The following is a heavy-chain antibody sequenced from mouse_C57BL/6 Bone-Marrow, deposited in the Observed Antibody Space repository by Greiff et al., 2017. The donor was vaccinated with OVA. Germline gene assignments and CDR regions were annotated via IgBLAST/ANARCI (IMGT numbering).Heavy chain of an antibody. CDR2: IDPSDSYT. D-gene: IGHD1-1*01. CDR3: ARGYYYGYAMDY. V-gene: IGHV1-59*01. Sequence: VQLQQPGAELVRPGTSVKLSCKASGYTFTSYWMHWVKQRPGQGLEWIGVIDPSDSYTNYNQKFKGKATLTVDTSSSTAYMQLSSLTSEDSAVYYCARGYYYGYAMDYWGQGTSVTVSS. CDR1: GYTFTSYW. J-gene: IGHJ4*01.